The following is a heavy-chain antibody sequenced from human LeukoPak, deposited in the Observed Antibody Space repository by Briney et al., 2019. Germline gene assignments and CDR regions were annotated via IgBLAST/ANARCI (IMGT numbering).Heavy chain of an antibody. Sequence: GGSLRLSCAASGFTFSSYSMNWVRQAPGKGLEWVSSISSSSSYIYYADSVKGRFTISRDNAKNSLYLQMNSLRAEDTAVYYCACGHSSGWTALDYWGQGTLVTVSS. CDR3: ACGHSSGWTALDY. D-gene: IGHD6-19*01. CDR2: ISSSSSYI. CDR1: GFTFSSYS. J-gene: IGHJ4*02. V-gene: IGHV3-21*01.